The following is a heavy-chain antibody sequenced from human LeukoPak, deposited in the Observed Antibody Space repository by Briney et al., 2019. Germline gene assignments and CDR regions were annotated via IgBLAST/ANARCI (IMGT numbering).Heavy chain of an antibody. D-gene: IGHD3-22*01. CDR3: AKDDYYYDSSGYYLGDAFDI. V-gene: IGHV3-23*01. CDR2: ISGSGGST. CDR1: GFTFSSYA. Sequence: GGSLRLSCAASGFTFSSYAMSWVRQAPGKGLEWVSAISGSGGSTYYADSVKGRFTISRDNSKNTLYLQMNSSRAEDTAVYYCAKDDYYYDSSGYYLGDAFDIWGQGTMVTVSS. J-gene: IGHJ3*02.